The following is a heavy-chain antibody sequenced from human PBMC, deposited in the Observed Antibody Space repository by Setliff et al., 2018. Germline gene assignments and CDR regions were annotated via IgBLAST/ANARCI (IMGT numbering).Heavy chain of an antibody. Sequence: GPSVKVSCKASGYIFTDYFIHWVRQAPGQGLECMGWINPASGTTQFTDKFQGRITVTSDTSISTVYMELSGLRRDDTAIYFCARVLAADTYQDYWGQGTLVTVSS. D-gene: IGHD2-21*01. CDR3: ARVLAADTYQDY. CDR1: GYIFTDYF. J-gene: IGHJ4*02. V-gene: IGHV1-2*02. CDR2: INPASGTT.